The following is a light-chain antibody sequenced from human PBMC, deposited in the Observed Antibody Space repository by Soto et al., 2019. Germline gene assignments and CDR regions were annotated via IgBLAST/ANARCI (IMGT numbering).Light chain of an antibody. CDR1: NTDVENYNF. CDR3: CSHAGFNTPYV. J-gene: IGLJ1*01. V-gene: IGLV2-23*01. Sequence: QSALTQPASVTGSPGQSITIACTGINTDVENYNFVSWYQQRPGKAPKLMIYEDYKRPSGVSNRFSGSKSGNTASLTISGLQTADEADYYCCSHAGFNTPYVFATGTKVTVL. CDR2: EDY.